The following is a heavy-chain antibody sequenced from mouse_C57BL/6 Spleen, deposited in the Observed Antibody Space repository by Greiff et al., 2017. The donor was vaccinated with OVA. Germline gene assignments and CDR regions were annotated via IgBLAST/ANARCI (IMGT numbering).Heavy chain of an antibody. V-gene: IGHV1-52*01. CDR3: ARWKDYDYDFDY. CDR2: IDPSDSET. D-gene: IGHD2-4*01. Sequence: QVQLQQPGAELVRPGSSVKLSCKASGYTFTSYWMHWVKQRPIQGLEWIGNIDPSDSETHYNQKFKDKATLTVDKSSSTAYMQLSSLTSEDSAVYDCARWKDYDYDFDYWGQGTTLTVSS. J-gene: IGHJ2*01. CDR1: GYTFTSYW.